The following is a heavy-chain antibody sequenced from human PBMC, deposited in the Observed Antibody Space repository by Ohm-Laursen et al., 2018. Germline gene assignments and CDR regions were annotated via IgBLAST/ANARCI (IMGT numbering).Heavy chain of an antibody. J-gene: IGHJ6*02. D-gene: IGHD1-1*01. V-gene: IGHV3-13*01. CDR1: GFTFSDYD. CDR2: IGTAGDT. CDR3: VRHGGGTGGYYYHGMDV. Sequence: SLRLSCSASGFTFSDYDMHWVRQVTGKGLEWVSAIGTAGDTYYPDSVKGRFTISRENAKNSLYLQMNNLRAGDTAVYYCVRHGGGTGGYYYHGMDVWGQGTTVTVS.